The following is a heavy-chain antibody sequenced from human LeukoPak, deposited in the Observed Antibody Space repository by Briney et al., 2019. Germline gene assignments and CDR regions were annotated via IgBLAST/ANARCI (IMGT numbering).Heavy chain of an antibody. V-gene: IGHV3-11*01. CDR3: ARHFAGDDRYYYYGMDL. D-gene: IGHD3-10*01. CDR2: ISSSGSTI. Sequence: GGSLRLSCAASGFTFSDYYMSWIRQAPGKGLEWVSYISSSGSTIYYADSVKGRFTISRDNAKNSLYLQMNSLRAEDTAVYYCARHFAGDDRYYYYGMDLWGQGTTVTVSS. J-gene: IGHJ6*02. CDR1: GFTFSDYY.